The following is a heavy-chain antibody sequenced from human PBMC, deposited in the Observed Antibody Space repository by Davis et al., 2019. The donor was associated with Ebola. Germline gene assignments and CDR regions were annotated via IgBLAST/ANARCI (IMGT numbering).Heavy chain of an antibody. CDR3: SKTTRSGADY. CDR2: IRSKANSYAT. Sequence: GESLKISCAASGFTFSSYSMNWVRQASGKGLEWVGRIRSKANSYATAYAASVKGRFTISRDDSKNTAYLQMNSLKTEDTAVYYCSKTTRSGADYWGQGTLVTVSS. CDR1: GFTFSSYS. J-gene: IGHJ4*02. V-gene: IGHV3-73*01. D-gene: IGHD3-3*01.